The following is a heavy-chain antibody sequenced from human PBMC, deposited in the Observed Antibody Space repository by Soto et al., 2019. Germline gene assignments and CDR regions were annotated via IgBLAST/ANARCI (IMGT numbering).Heavy chain of an antibody. V-gene: IGHV4-59*01. CDR3: ARGGVPADFDY. CDR2: IYYSGST. D-gene: IGHD2-2*01. CDR1: GGCISSYY. Sequence: PSETLSLTCTVSGGCISSYYWSWIRQPPGKGLEWIGYIYYSGSTNYNPSLKSRVTISVDTSKNQFSLKLSSVTAADTAVYYCARGGVPADFDYWGQGTLVTVSS. J-gene: IGHJ4*02.